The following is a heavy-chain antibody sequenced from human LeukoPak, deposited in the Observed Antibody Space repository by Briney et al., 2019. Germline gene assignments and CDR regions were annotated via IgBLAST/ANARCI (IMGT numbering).Heavy chain of an antibody. CDR2: ISYDGSNK. D-gene: IGHD6-13*01. J-gene: IGHJ4*02. Sequence: GGSLRLSCAASGFTFSSYAMHWVRQAPGKGLEWVAVISYDGSNKYYADSVKGRFTISRDNSKNTLYLQMNSLRAEDTAVYYCATKRSGSSWYVGDYWGQGTLVTVSS. CDR3: ATKRSGSSWYVGDY. V-gene: IGHV3-30-3*01. CDR1: GFTFSSYA.